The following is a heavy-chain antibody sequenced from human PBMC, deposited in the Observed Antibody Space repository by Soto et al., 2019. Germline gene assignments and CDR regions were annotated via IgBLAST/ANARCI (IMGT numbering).Heavy chain of an antibody. CDR3: AKSFDVRGANTRLLDY. V-gene: IGHV3-23*01. Sequence: GGSLRLSCAASGFTFSSYAMSWVRQAPGKGLEWVSAISGSGGSTYYADSVKGRFTISRDNSKNTLYLQMNSLRAEDTAVYYCAKSFDVRGANTRLLDYWGQGTLVTVSS. J-gene: IGHJ4*02. CDR1: GFTFSSYA. CDR2: ISGSGGST. D-gene: IGHD3-10*02.